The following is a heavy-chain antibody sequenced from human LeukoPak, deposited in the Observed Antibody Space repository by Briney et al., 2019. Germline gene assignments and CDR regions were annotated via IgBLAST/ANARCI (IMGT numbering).Heavy chain of an antibody. D-gene: IGHD1-26*01. J-gene: IGHJ4*02. V-gene: IGHV4-39*07. CDR1: GGSISSSSYY. CDR2: IYYSGST. CDR3: ARVLTSDSGSYGYYFDY. Sequence: PSETLSLTCTVSGGSISSSSYYWGWIRQPPGKGLEWIGSIYYSGSTYYNPSLKSRVTISVDTSKNQFSLKLSSVTAADTAVYYCARVLTSDSGSYGYYFDYWGQGTLVTVSS.